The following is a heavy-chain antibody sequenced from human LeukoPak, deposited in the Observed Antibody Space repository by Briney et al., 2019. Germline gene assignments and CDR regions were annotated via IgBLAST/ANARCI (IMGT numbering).Heavy chain of an antibody. CDR1: GFTFDDYG. J-gene: IGHJ3*02. CDR2: INWSGGST. Sequence: GGSLRLSCAASGFTFDDYGMSWVRQAPGKGPEWVSGINWSGGSTGYADSVRGRFAISRDNAKNSLYLQMNGLRAEDTAVYYCARGRSITLLRGVAMSDGFDIWGQGAMVTVSS. CDR3: ARGRSITLLRGVAMSDGFDI. V-gene: IGHV3-20*04. D-gene: IGHD3-10*01.